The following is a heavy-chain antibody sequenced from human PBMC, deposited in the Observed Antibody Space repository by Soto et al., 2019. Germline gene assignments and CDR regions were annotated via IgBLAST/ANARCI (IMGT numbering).Heavy chain of an antibody. D-gene: IGHD3-3*01. CDR3: ARDGGTYGMDV. CDR1: GGSISSYY. J-gene: IGHJ6*02. V-gene: IGHV4-59*01. CDR2: IFYSGST. Sequence: SETLSFTCTVSGGSISSYYWSWIRQPPGKGLELIGYIFYSGSTNYNPSLKSRVTISVDTSKNQFSLKLSSVTAADTAVYYCARDGGTYGMDVWGQGTTVTVS.